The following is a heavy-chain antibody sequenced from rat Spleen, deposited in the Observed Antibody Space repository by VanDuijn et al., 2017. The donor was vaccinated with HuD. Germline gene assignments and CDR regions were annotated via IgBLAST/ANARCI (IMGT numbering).Heavy chain of an antibody. Sequence: EVQLVESGGGLVQPGRSMKLSCAASGLSFSNYDMAWVRQAPTKGLEWVASISYDGTATYYRDSVKGRFSLSRDNAKSTLYLQMNSLRSEDTATYYCTRDGGGFDYWGQGVMVTVSS. V-gene: IGHV5-20*01. CDR1: GLSFSNYD. CDR3: TRDGGGFDY. CDR2: ISYDGTAT. J-gene: IGHJ2*01.